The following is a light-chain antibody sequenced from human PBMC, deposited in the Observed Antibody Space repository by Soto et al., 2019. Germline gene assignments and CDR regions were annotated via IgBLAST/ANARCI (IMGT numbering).Light chain of an antibody. CDR2: GNS. Sequence: TISCTGSSSNIGAGYDVHWYQQLPGTAPKLLICGNSNRPSGVPDRFSGSKSGTSASLAITGLQAEDEADYYCQSYDSSLSGYVFGTGTKVTVL. V-gene: IGLV1-40*01. J-gene: IGLJ1*01. CDR3: QSYDSSLSGYV. CDR1: SSNIGAGYD.